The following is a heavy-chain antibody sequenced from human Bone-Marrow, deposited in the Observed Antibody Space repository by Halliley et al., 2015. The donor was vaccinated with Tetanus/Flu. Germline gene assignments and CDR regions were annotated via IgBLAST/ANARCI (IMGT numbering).Heavy chain of an antibody. CDR3: AREGDVSLGGAFDI. Sequence: ISYNGNNKYYADPVKGRFTGSRDNSKSTLYLQMNSRRAEDTALYYCAREGDVSLGGAFDIWGQGTMVTVSS. J-gene: IGHJ3*02. D-gene: IGHD3-16*01. V-gene: IGHV3-30-3*01. CDR2: ISYNGNNK.